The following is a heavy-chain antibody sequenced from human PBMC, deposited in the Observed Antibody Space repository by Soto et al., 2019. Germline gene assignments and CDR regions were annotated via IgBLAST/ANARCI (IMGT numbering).Heavy chain of an antibody. D-gene: IGHD5-12*01. Sequence: QVQLQESGPGLVKPSQTLSLTCTVSGGSISSGDYYWSWIRQPPGKGLEWIGYIYYSGSTYYNPSLKSRVTISVDTSKNQFSLKLSSVTAADTAVYYCARGDLGRDGYDSSQYWGQGTLVTVSS. V-gene: IGHV4-30-4*01. CDR3: ARGDLGRDGYDSSQY. J-gene: IGHJ4*02. CDR1: GGSISSGDYY. CDR2: IYYSGST.